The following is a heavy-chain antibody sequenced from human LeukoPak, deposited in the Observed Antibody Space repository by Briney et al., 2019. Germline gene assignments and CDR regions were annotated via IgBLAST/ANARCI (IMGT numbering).Heavy chain of an antibody. Sequence: GESLKISCKGSRYSFSNYWIAWVRQMPGKGLEWMGIIYPGDSDTKYSRSFQGQVIISADKSTTTAYLQWSSLKASDTAMYYCARRQAAAVNWFDSWGQGTLVTVPS. J-gene: IGHJ5*01. V-gene: IGHV5-51*01. D-gene: IGHD6-25*01. CDR1: RYSFSNYW. CDR3: ARRQAAAVNWFDS. CDR2: IYPGDSDT.